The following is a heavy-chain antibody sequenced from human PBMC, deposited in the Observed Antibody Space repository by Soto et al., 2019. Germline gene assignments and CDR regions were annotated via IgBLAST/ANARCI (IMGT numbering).Heavy chain of an antibody. CDR3: ARDAPGVAPY. V-gene: IGHV4-31*03. CDR1: GGSINSGDSY. J-gene: IGHJ4*02. Sequence: QVQLQESGPGLVRPSQTLSLICTVSGGSINSGDSYWNWIRQHPKKGLEWIGYINYRGSTFYNPSLKSRIIISVDTSKNQFSLKLSSVTAADTAVYYCARDAPGVAPYWGQGTLVTVSS. D-gene: IGHD2-15*01. CDR2: INYRGST.